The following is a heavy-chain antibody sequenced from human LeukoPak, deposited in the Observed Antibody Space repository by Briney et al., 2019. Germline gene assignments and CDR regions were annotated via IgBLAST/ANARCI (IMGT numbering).Heavy chain of an antibody. J-gene: IGHJ5*02. CDR3: AREEDDFWSGYRQNWFDP. V-gene: IGHV1-2*06. CDR1: GYTLTGYY. Sequence: ASVKVSCKASGYTLTGYYMHWVRQAPGQGLEWMRRINPNSGGTNYAQKFQGRVTMTRDTSISTAYMELSRLRSDDTAVYYCAREEDDFWSGYRQNWFDPWGQGTLVTVSS. CDR2: INPNSGGT. D-gene: IGHD3-3*01.